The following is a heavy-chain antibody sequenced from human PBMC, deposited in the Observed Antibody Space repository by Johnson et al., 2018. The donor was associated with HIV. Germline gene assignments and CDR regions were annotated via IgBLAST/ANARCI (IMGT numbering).Heavy chain of an antibody. J-gene: IGHJ3*02. Sequence: QVQLVESGGGVVQPGRSLRLSCAASGFTFSSYAMHWVRQAPGKGLEWVAVISYDGSNKYYADSVKGRFTISRDNAKHTLYLQMNSLRAEDTAVYYCARELVLYSSGWYAPDAFDIWGQGTMVTVSS. D-gene: IGHD6-19*01. CDR3: ARELVLYSSGWYAPDAFDI. CDR1: GFTFSSYA. CDR2: ISYDGSNK. V-gene: IGHV3-30-3*01.